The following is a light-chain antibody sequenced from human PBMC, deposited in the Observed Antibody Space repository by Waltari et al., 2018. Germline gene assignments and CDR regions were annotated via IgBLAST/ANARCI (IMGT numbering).Light chain of an antibody. V-gene: IGLV1-40*01. Sequence: SVLTQPPSVSGAPGQRVTISCTGSSSNIGPGYAVHWYQQLPGTAPKLLIYGNSNRPSGVPDRFSGSKSGTSASLAITGLQAEDEADYYCQSYDSSLSGSVVFGGGTKLTVL. J-gene: IGLJ2*01. CDR1: SSNIGPGYA. CDR3: QSYDSSLSGSVV. CDR2: GNS.